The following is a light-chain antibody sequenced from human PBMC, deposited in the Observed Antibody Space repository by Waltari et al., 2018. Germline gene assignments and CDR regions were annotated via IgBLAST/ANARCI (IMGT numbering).Light chain of an antibody. CDR2: EVT. V-gene: IGLV2-23*02. J-gene: IGLJ2*01. Sequence: QSALTQPASVSGSPGQSITISCTGTSRAVGSFNLVSWYQQHPGEAPKLIIYEVTTRPSGVSNRFSASKSGNTASLTISGLQAADEADYYCCSYASSSTWIFGGGTKLTVL. CDR3: CSYASSSTWI. CDR1: SRAVGSFNL.